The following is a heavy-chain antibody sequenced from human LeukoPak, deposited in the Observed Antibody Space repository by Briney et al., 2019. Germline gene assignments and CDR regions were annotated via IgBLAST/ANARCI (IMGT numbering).Heavy chain of an antibody. J-gene: IGHJ5*02. Sequence: PSETLSLTCAVYGGSFSGYYWSWIRQPPGKGLEWIGEINHSGSTNYNPSLKSRVTISVDTSKNQFSLKLSSVTAADTAVYYCARDRCSSTSCYSSNWSAPGGQETLVPVSS. V-gene: IGHV4-34*01. CDR2: INHSGST. CDR3: ARDRCSSTSCYSSNWSAP. CDR1: GGSFSGYY. D-gene: IGHD2-2*02.